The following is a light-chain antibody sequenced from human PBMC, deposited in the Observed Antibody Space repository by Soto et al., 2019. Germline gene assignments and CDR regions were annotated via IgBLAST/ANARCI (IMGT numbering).Light chain of an antibody. V-gene: IGLV2-8*01. Sequence: QSALTQPPSASGSPGQSVTISCTGTSSDMGGYNYVSWYQQHPGRAPKLMIYEVTKRPSGVPDRFSGSKSGNTASLTVSGLQAEDEADYYCTSYAGSNIYVFGTGTKLTVL. J-gene: IGLJ1*01. CDR2: EVT. CDR1: SSDMGGYNY. CDR3: TSYAGSNIYV.